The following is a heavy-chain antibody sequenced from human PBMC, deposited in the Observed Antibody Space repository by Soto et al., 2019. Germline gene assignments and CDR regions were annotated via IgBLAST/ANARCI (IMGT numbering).Heavy chain of an antibody. V-gene: IGHV5-51*01. CDR1: GYDFYTSW. J-gene: IGHJ4*02. D-gene: IGHD5-12*01. CDR2: IYPGDSDT. Sequence: PGESLKISCQTSGYDFYTSWIAWVRQMPGEGLEWMGIIYPGDSDTKYSPSFQGQVSISVDKYINTAYLQWSRLKTSDSAMYYCARRSDGGYDGPGNIDFWGQGTLVTVSS. CDR3: ARRSDGGYDGPGNIDF.